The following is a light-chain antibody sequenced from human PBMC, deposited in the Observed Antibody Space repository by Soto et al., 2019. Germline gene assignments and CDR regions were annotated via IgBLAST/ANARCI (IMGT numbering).Light chain of an antibody. Sequence: EILLTQSPGTLSLSPGERATLSCRASQSVTSNYLAWYQQKPGQAPRLLVYGASSRATGIPARFSGSGSATDFTLPISSLETEDFAVYYCQQRSNWPRITFGQGTRLEIK. CDR2: GAS. CDR1: QSVTSNY. CDR3: QQRSNWPRIT. J-gene: IGKJ5*01. V-gene: IGKV3D-20*02.